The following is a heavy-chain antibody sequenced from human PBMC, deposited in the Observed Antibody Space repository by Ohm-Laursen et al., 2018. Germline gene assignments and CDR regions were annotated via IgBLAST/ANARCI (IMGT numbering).Heavy chain of an antibody. CDR2: IYPSGGIT. CDR1: GYTFTNYY. D-gene: IGHD6-13*01. CDR3: ARHDRNITAAPFDP. V-gene: IGHV1-46*01. J-gene: IGHJ5*02. Sequence: EASVKVSCKTSGYTFTNYYMHWVRQAPGQGLEWMGIIYPSGGITTYAQKFRGRVTMTRDTSTTTVYMELSSLRSDDTAVYYCARHDRNITAAPFDPWGQGTLVTVSS.